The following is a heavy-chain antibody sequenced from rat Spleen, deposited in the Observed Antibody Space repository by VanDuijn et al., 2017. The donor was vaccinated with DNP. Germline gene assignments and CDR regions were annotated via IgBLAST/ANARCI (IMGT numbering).Heavy chain of an antibody. D-gene: IGHD5-1*01. CDR2: VSPRGGRT. CDR3: ARDRTGTWFAY. CDR1: GFTFSDYP. V-gene: IGHV5S23*01. J-gene: IGHJ3*01. Sequence: EVQLVESGGDLVQPGRSLKLSCAASGFTFSDYPMAWVRQTPTKGLEWVASVSPRGGRTYYRDSVKGRFTVSRDNAKSTLYLQMNSLISEDTATYYCARDRTGTWFAYWGQGTLVTVSS.